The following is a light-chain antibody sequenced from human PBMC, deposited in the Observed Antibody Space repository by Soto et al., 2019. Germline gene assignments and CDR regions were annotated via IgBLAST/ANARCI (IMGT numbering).Light chain of an antibody. J-gene: IGKJ1*01. Sequence: EIVLTQSPGTLSLSPGERATLSCRASQSVSSSYLAWYQQKPGQAPRLLIYGASSRATGIPDRFSGSGSGTDFTLTISRLEPEDFAVYYCQQYGSLPWTFGQGTKVEI. CDR2: GAS. V-gene: IGKV3-20*01. CDR1: QSVSSSY. CDR3: QQYGSLPWT.